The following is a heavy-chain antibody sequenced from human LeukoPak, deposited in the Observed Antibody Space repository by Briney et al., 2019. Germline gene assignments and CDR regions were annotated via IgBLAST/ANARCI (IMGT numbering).Heavy chain of an antibody. V-gene: IGHV3-7*03. J-gene: IGHJ4*02. CDR3: ATYRQVLLPFES. CDR2: IKEDGSEK. CDR1: GFTFSSYW. Sequence: PGGSLRLSCEASGFTFSSYWMSWVRQAPGKGLEWVANIKEDGSEKYFVDSVKGRFTISRDNAKNSLSLQMNSLRAEDTAIYYCATYRQVLLPFESWGQGTLVTVSS. D-gene: IGHD2-8*02.